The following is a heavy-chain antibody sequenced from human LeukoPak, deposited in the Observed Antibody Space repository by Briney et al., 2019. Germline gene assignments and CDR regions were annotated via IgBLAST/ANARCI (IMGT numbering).Heavy chain of an antibody. CDR1: GYTFTGYY. V-gene: IGHV1-2*02. CDR2: LNPNSGGT. D-gene: IGHD2-2*01. J-gene: IGHJ4*02. Sequence: GASVKVSCKASGYTFTGYYMHWVRQAPGQGLEWMGWLNPNSGGTNYAQKFQGRVTMTRDTSISTAYMELSRLRSDDTAVYYCARDVGYCSSTSCHPDYWGQGTLVTVSS. CDR3: ARDVGYCSSTSCHPDY.